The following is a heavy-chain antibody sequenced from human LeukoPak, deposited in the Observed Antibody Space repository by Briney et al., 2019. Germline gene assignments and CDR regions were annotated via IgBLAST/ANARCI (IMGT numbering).Heavy chain of an antibody. V-gene: IGHV3-21*01. D-gene: IGHD3-16*02. CDR1: GFTFGGYT. CDR2: ITSGGDYM. Sequence: PGGSLRLSCAASGFTFGGYTMSWVRQAPGKGLQWVSTITSGGDYMYYADPVKGRFTISRDDSKNSLYLHMNSLRAEDTAVYYRARVSIFGVVIANDYWGQGTVATVSS. J-gene: IGHJ4*02. CDR3: ARVSIFGVVIANDY.